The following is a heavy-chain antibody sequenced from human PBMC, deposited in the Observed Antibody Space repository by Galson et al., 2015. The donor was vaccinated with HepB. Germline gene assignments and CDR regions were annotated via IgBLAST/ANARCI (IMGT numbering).Heavy chain of an antibody. CDR2: IRNKAGSHTT. Sequence: SLRLSCAASGFIFSQHNMDWVRQAPGKRLEWVGRIRNKAGSHTTEYAASVKGRFTISRDDSKNSLYLQMNSLQTEDTAVYFCVRVQGVSLWTGQLLDSWGQGTPVTVSS. D-gene: IGHD3/OR15-3a*01. J-gene: IGHJ4*02. V-gene: IGHV3-72*01. CDR3: VRVQGVSLWTGQLLDS. CDR1: GFIFSQHN.